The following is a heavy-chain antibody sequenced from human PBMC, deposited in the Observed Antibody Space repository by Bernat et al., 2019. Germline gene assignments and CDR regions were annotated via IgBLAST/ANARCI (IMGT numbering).Heavy chain of an antibody. CDR1: GGSISSSSYY. CDR3: ARLLRSLYYFDY. CDR2: IYYSGST. J-gene: IGHJ4*02. D-gene: IGHD3-3*01. V-gene: IGHV4-39*01. Sequence: QLQLQESGPGLVKPSETLSLTCTVSGGSISSSSYYWGWIRQPPGKGLEWIGSIYYSGSTYYNPSLKSRVTISVDTSMNQFSLKLSSVTAADTAVYYCARLLRSLYYFDYWGQGTLVTVSS.